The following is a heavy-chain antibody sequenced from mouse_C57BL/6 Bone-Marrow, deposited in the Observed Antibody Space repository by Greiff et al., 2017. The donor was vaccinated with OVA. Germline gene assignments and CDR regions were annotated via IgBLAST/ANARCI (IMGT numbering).Heavy chain of an antibody. CDR2: ISYDGSN. CDR3: ARGDSYYSNYPYAMDY. D-gene: IGHD2-5*01. Sequence: EVQRVESGPGLVKPSQSLSLTCSVTGYSITSGYYWNWIRQFPGNQLEWMGYISYDGSNNYNPSPKNRIAITRDTSKNQFFLKLNSVTTEDTATYYCARGDSYYSNYPYAMDYWGQGTSVTVSS. CDR1: GYSITSGYY. J-gene: IGHJ4*01. V-gene: IGHV3-6*01.